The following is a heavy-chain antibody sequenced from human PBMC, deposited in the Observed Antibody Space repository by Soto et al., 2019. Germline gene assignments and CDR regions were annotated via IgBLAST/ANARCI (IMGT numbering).Heavy chain of an antibody. D-gene: IGHD4-17*01. CDR3: AKDYGDWTGLYYYGMDV. J-gene: IGHJ6*02. V-gene: IGHV3-33*06. Sequence: QAQLVESGGGVVQPGRSLRLSCAASGFTFSSYGMHWVRQAPGKGLEWVGVIWYNGSDKKYADSVKGRFTISRDNSENTLYLQMNSLRVEDTAVYYCAKDYGDWTGLYYYGMDVWGQGTTVTVSS. CDR2: IWYNGSDK. CDR1: GFTFSSYG.